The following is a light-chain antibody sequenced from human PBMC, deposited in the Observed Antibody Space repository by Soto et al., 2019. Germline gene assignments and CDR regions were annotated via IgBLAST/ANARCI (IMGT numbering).Light chain of an antibody. Sequence: DIQMTQSPSTLSASVGDRVTITCRASQSISSWLAWYQQKPGKAPELLIYAASTLQSGVPSRFSGSGSGTDFTLTISSLEPEDFAVYYCQQRSNWPPITFGQGTRLEIK. CDR3: QQRSNWPPIT. J-gene: IGKJ5*01. V-gene: IGKV1-5*01. CDR2: AAS. CDR1: QSISSW.